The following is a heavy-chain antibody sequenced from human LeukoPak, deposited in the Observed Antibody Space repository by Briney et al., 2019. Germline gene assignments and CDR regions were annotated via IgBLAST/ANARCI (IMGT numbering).Heavy chain of an antibody. V-gene: IGHV4-61*01. D-gene: IGHD1-26*01. CDR2: IYYSGST. J-gene: IGHJ3*02. Sequence: SETLSLTCSVSGGSVSSGSYYWSWIRQPPGKGLEWIGYIYYSGSTNYNPSLKSRVTVSVDTSKNQFSLKLSSATAADTALYYCARVEHNAFDIWGQGTMVTVSS. CDR1: GGSVSSGSYY. CDR3: ARVEHNAFDI.